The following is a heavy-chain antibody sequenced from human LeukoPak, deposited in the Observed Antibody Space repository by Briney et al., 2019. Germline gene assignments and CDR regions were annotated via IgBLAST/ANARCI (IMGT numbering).Heavy chain of an antibody. V-gene: IGHV1-69*13. J-gene: IGHJ4*02. CDR3: ARDRYYDSGGYFSAEDFDY. D-gene: IGHD3-22*01. CDR1: AGSFSNYA. Sequence: SVKVTCKASAGSFSNYAISWVRQAPGQGLQWMGGIIPIFGTPNTAQTFQGRVTITADDSTSTAYMELSSLRSEDTAVYYCARDRYYDSGGYFSAEDFDYWGQGTLVTVSS. CDR2: IIPIFGTP.